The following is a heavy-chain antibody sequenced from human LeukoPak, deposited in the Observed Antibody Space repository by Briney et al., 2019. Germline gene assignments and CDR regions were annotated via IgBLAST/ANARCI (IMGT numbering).Heavy chain of an antibody. J-gene: IGHJ6*03. Sequence: GGSLRLSCAASGFTFSSYWMSWVRQAPGKGLEWVANIKQDGSEKYYVDSVKGRFTISRDNAKNSLYLQMNSLRAEDTAVHYCARGPYGDYGYYYYYMDVWGKGTTVTISS. D-gene: IGHD4-17*01. V-gene: IGHV3-7*01. CDR1: GFTFSSYW. CDR2: IKQDGSEK. CDR3: ARGPYGDYGYYYYYMDV.